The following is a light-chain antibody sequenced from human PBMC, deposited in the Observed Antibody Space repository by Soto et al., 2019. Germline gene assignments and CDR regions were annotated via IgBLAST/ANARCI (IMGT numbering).Light chain of an antibody. Sequence: EIVLTQSPGTLSLSPGERATLSCRASQSVSSTYLAWYQQKPGQAPSLLIYGASTRATGIPARFSGSGSGTEFTLPISSLQSEDFAAYYCQQYGSSPWTFGQGTKVDIK. CDR1: QSVSSTY. CDR3: QQYGSSPWT. CDR2: GAS. V-gene: IGKV3-20*01. J-gene: IGKJ1*01.